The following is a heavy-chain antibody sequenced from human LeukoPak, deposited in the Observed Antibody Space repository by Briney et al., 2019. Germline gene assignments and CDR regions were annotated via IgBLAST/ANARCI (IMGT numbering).Heavy chain of an antibody. CDR1: GFTFSSYC. Sequence: GGSLRLSCSASGFTFSSYCMNWVRQAPGKGLEWVANIERHGNEKYYMDSVKGRFTISRDNAKSSLYLEMNSLRAEDTAVYYCAGGDYYGSGSARRHWFDPWGQGTLVTVSS. J-gene: IGHJ5*02. CDR3: AGGDYYGSGSARRHWFDP. CDR2: IERHGNEK. V-gene: IGHV3-7*04. D-gene: IGHD3-10*01.